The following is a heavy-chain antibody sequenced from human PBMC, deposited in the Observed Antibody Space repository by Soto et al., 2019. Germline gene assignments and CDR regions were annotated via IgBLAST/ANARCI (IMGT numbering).Heavy chain of an antibody. J-gene: IGHJ4*02. CDR3: ARHTLAARLGGIGY. Sequence: SETLSLTCTVSGGSISSSSYYWGWIRQPPGKGLEWIGSIYYSGSTYYNPSLKSRVTISVDTSKNQFSLKLHAVTAADTAVYYCARHTLAARLGGIGYWGQGTLVTVSS. CDR1: GGSISSSSYY. D-gene: IGHD6-6*01. V-gene: IGHV4-39*01. CDR2: IYYSGST.